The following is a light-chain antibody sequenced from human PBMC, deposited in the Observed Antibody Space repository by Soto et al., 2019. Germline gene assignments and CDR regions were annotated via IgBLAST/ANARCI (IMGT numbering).Light chain of an antibody. CDR1: RSDIGNYDF. CDR3: SSYTTSTSFIL. V-gene: IGLV2-14*01. J-gene: IGLJ7*01. Sequence: QSALAQRASLSGSPGQSRTISCTGTRSDIGNYDFVSWYQQVPGTAPKAMIYEVSSRPSGVSNRFSGSKSGNTASLTISGLQAEDEAYYYCSSYTTSTSFILFGGGTQLTVL. CDR2: EVS.